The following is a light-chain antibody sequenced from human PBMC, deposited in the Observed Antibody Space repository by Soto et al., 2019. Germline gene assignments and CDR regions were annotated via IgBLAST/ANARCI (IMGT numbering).Light chain of an antibody. V-gene: IGKV3-20*01. J-gene: IGKJ1*01. CDR3: QQYGRSPRT. CDR1: QSVNNNY. Sequence: ETVLTQSPGTLSLSPGERATLSCRASQSVNNNYLAWYQQNPGQAPRLLIYGTSSRATGISDRFSGSGSGTDFTLTISRLEPEDFAVYYCQQYGRSPRTFGRGTKVEIK. CDR2: GTS.